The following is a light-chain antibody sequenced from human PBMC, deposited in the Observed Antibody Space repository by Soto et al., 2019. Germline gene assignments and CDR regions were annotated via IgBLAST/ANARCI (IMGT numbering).Light chain of an antibody. J-gene: IGKJ2*01. V-gene: IGKV1-6*01. CDR1: QDIRND. CDR2: AVS. CDR3: LQDYNSPYT. Sequence: AIQMTQSPSSLSASEGDRVTITCRASQDIRNDLGWYQHKPGKAPKVLIYAVSSLQSGVPARFSGSGSGTDFTLTISSLQPEDFATYYCLQDYNSPYTFGPGTKLEIK.